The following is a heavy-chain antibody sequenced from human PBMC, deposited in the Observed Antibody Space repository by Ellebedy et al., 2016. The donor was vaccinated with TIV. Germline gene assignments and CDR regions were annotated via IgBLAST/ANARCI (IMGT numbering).Heavy chain of an antibody. Sequence: ASVKVSCXASGYTFTTSGITWVRQAPGQGLEWMGWISTNNAKTIYAQNLQGRVTMTTDTSTGTAYMELRSLKSDDTAVYYCARVPLPGKADYWGQGTLVTVSS. D-gene: IGHD4-23*01. V-gene: IGHV1-18*01. CDR1: GYTFTTSG. J-gene: IGHJ4*02. CDR2: ISTNNAKT. CDR3: ARVPLPGKADY.